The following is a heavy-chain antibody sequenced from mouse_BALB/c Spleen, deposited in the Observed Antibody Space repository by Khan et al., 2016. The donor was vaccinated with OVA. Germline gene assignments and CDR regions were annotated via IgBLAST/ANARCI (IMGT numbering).Heavy chain of an antibody. CDR1: GYSITSGYS. CDR2: IHYSGST. J-gene: IGHJ3*01. Sequence: EVQLQESGPDLVKPSQSLSLTCTVTGYSITSGYSWHWIRQFPGNKLEWMGYIHYSGSTSYNPSLKSRISITRDASKNQFFLQLNSVNTEDTATYYCAGGFPTYWGQGTLVTVSA. V-gene: IGHV3-1*02. CDR3: AGGFPTY.